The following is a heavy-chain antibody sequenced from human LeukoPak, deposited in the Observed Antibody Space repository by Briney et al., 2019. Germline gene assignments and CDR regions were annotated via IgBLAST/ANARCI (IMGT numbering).Heavy chain of an antibody. J-gene: IGHJ5*02. D-gene: IGHD1-26*01. CDR1: GYTFTSYG. CDR3: ARSGNYHPRNWFDP. V-gene: IGHV1-18*01. CDR2: ISAYNGNT. Sequence: GASVKVSCKASGYTFTSYGISWVRQAPGQGLECMGWISAYNGNTNYAQKLQGRVTMTTDTSTSTAYMELRSLRSDDTAVYYCARSGNYHPRNWFDPWGQGTLVTVSS.